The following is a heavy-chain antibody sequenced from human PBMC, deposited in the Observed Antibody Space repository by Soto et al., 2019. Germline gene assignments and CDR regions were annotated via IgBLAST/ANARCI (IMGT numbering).Heavy chain of an antibody. D-gene: IGHD6-19*01. CDR2: ISYDGSNK. V-gene: IGHV3-30-3*01. Sequence: GGSLRLSCAASGFTFSSYAMHWVRQAPGKGLEWVAVISYDGSNKYYADSVKGRFTISRDNSKNTLYLQMNSLRAEDTAVYYCVREWIEVAGSYYRMDVWGQGNTVTVSS. J-gene: IGHJ6*02. CDR3: VREWIEVAGSYYRMDV. CDR1: GFTFSSYA.